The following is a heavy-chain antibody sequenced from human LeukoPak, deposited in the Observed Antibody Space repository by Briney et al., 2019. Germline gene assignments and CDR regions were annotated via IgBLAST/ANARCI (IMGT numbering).Heavy chain of an antibody. Sequence: PGGSLRLSCAASGFTFSSYAMSWVRQAPGKGLEWVSAISGSGGSTYYADSVKGRFTISRDNSKNTLYLQMNSLRAEDTAVYYCAKDRYGSGYYNWFDPWGQGTLVTVSS. D-gene: IGHD3-22*01. J-gene: IGHJ5*02. V-gene: IGHV3-23*01. CDR1: GFTFSSYA. CDR3: AKDRYGSGYYNWFDP. CDR2: ISGSGGST.